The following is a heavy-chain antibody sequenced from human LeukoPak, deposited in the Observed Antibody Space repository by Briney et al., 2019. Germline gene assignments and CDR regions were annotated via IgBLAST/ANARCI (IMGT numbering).Heavy chain of an antibody. V-gene: IGHV4-34*01. D-gene: IGHD2-2*02. Sequence: SETLSLTCAVYGGSFSGYYWSWTRQPPGKGLEWIGEINHSGSTNYNPSLKSRVTVSVDTSKNQFSLKLSSVTAADTAVYYCARSAVFYYCSSTSCYRGWFDPWGQGTLVTVSS. CDR3: ARSAVFYYCSSTSCYRGWFDP. J-gene: IGHJ5*02. CDR2: INHSGST. CDR1: GGSFSGYY.